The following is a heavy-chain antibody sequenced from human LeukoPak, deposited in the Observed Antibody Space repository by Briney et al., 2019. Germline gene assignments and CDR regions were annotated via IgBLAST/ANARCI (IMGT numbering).Heavy chain of an antibody. CDR1: GFTFDDYA. Sequence: GRSLRLSCAASGFTFDDYAMHWVRQAPGKGLEWVSGISWNSGSICYADSVKGRFTISRDNAKNSLYLQMNSLRAEDTALYYCSKDKQASSSSGYSTGFDYWGQGTLVTVSS. CDR3: SKDKQASSSSGYSTGFDY. CDR2: ISWNSGSI. V-gene: IGHV3-9*01. D-gene: IGHD3-22*01. J-gene: IGHJ4*02.